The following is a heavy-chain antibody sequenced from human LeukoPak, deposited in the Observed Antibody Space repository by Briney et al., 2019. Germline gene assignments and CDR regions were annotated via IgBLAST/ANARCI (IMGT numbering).Heavy chain of an antibody. CDR3: ARDRDMITFGGVIADY. D-gene: IGHD3-16*02. CDR1: GYTFTSYG. J-gene: IGHJ4*02. Sequence: ASVKVSCKASGYTFTSYGISWMRQAPGQGLEWMGWISAYNGNTNYAQKLQGRVTMTTDTSTSTAYMELRSLRSDDTAVYYCARDRDMITFGGVIADYWGQGTLVTVSS. CDR2: ISAYNGNT. V-gene: IGHV1-18*04.